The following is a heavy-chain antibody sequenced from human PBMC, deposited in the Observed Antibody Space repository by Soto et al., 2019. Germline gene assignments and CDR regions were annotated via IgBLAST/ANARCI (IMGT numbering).Heavy chain of an antibody. V-gene: IGHV1-2*04. J-gene: IGHJ4*02. CDR3: ARARQLSAVTTAALDY. D-gene: IGHD4-17*01. CDR2: INPDNGGT. Sequence: QVQLVQSGTEVKKPGASVKVSCKASGYTFTGYYMHWVRQAPGQGLEWMGWINPDNGGTNYARKFLGCVPMARDTSISTAYMELSSLKSDDTAVYYCARARQLSAVTTAALDYWGQGTLVTVSS. CDR1: GYTFTGYY.